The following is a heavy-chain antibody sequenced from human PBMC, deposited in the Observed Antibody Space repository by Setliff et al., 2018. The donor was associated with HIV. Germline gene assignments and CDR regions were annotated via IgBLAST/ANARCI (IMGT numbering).Heavy chain of an antibody. D-gene: IGHD3-22*01. J-gene: IGHJ3*02. Sequence: VASVKVSCKASGYTFTNYYMHWVRQAPGQGLEWTGMINPRGGSTNYAQMFQGRVTMTRDTSTSTVYMELSSLRSEDTAVYYCARVWSPGGYSHAFDIWGQGTMVTVS. CDR2: INPRGGST. CDR3: ARVWSPGGYSHAFDI. V-gene: IGHV1-46*01. CDR1: GYTFTNYY.